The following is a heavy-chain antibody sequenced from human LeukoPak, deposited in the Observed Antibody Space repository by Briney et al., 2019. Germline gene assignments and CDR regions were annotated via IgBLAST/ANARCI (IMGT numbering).Heavy chain of an antibody. J-gene: IGHJ3*02. CDR3: ARDPQNWDAFDI. CDR2: IYYSGNT. CDR1: GGSISSGGYY. V-gene: IGHV4-31*03. D-gene: IGHD2/OR15-2a*01. Sequence: PSETLSLTCTVSGGSISSGGYYWSWIRQHPGKGLEWIGYIYYSGNTNYNPSLKSRVTISVDTSKNQFSLKLSSVTAADTAVYYCARDPQNWDAFDIWGQGTMVTVSS.